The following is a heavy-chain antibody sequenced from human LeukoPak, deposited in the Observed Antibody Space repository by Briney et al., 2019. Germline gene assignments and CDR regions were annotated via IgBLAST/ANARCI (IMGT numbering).Heavy chain of an antibody. Sequence: GGSLRLSCAGSGFTFSNYEMHWVRQVAGGGLEWVSAIGIGGDTFYTGSVKGRFTISRENARNSFFLQMNSLSAGDTALYYCVRERSGKSSVGFDIWGQGTMFTVS. CDR1: GFTFSNYE. D-gene: IGHD1-26*01. CDR2: IGIGGDT. CDR3: VRERSGKSSVGFDI. J-gene: IGHJ3*02. V-gene: IGHV3-13*01.